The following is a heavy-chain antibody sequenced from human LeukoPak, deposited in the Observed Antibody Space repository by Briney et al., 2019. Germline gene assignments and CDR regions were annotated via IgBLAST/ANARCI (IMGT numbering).Heavy chain of an antibody. J-gene: IGHJ4*02. Sequence: SETLSLTCAVSGGSISSLYWSWIRQPPGKGLEWIGYIYYTGSTNYNPSLRGRVTMFVDMSKNQFSLRLSSVTAADAAVYYCARHRAYSSSSPFDYWGQGTLVTVSS. CDR1: GGSISSLY. V-gene: IGHV4-59*08. D-gene: IGHD6-6*01. CDR3: ARHRAYSSSSPFDY. CDR2: IYYTGST.